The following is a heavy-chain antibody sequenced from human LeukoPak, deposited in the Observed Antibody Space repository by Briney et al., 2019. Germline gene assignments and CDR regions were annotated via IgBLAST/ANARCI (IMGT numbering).Heavy chain of an antibody. V-gene: IGHV3-30*02. CDR3: AKEGYSSSWYHDY. J-gene: IGHJ4*02. D-gene: IGHD6-13*01. CDR1: GFTFSSYG. Sequence: GGSPRLSCAASGFTFSSYGMHWVRQAPGKGLEWVAFIRYDGSNKYYADSVKGRFTISRDNSKNTLYLQMNSLRAEDTAVYYCAKEGYSSSWYHDYWGQGTLVTVSS. CDR2: IRYDGSNK.